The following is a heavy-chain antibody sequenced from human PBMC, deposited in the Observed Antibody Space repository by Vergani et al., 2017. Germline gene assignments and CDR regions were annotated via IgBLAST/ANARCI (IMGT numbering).Heavy chain of an antibody. CDR2: ISGSGGST. Sequence: VQLVESGGGVVQPGRSLRLSCAASGFTFSSYAMSWVRQAPGKGLEWVSAISGSGGSTYYADSVKGRFTISRDNSKNTLYLQMNSLRAEDTAVYYCAKLGDSIFGVVIMSGMDVGGQGTTVTVSS. V-gene: IGHV3-23*04. D-gene: IGHD3-3*01. CDR3: AKLGDSIFGVVIMSGMDV. CDR1: GFTFSSYA. J-gene: IGHJ6*02.